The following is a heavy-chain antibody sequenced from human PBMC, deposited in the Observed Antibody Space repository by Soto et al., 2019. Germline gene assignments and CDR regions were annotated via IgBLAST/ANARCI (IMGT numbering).Heavy chain of an antibody. CDR1: GYTFTSYD. V-gene: IGHV1-8*01. CDR2: MNPNSGNT. D-gene: IGHD4-17*01. CDR3: AGGVKYGDYARWFDP. Sequence: QVQLVQSGAEVKKPGASVKVSCKASGYTFTSYDINWVRQATGQGFEYLGWMNPNSGNTGYVKKFQGRVTMTRDTSMRTADIELSSLRSDVTVVYYCAGGVKYGDYARWFDPGGPGTLVTVSS. J-gene: IGHJ5*02.